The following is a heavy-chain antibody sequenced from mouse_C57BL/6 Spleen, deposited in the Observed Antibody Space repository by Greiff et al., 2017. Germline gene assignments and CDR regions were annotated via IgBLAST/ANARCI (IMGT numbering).Heavy chain of an antibody. CDR2: ISNGGGST. CDR1: GFTFSDYY. V-gene: IGHV5-12*01. CDR3: ARWDWYFDV. Sequence: EVKLVESGGGLVQPGGSLKLSCAASGFTFSDYYMYWVRQTPEKRLEWVAYISNGGGSTYYPDTVKGRFTISRDNAKNTLYLQMSRLKSEDTAMYYCARWDWYFDVWGTGTTVTVSS. J-gene: IGHJ1*03.